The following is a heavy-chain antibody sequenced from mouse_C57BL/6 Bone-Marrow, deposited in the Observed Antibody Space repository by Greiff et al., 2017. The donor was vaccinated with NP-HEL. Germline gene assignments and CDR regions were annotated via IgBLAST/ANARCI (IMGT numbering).Heavy chain of an antibody. V-gene: IGHV5-17*01. CDR1: GFTFSDYG. Sequence: EVQGVESGGGLVKPGGSLKLSCAASGFTFSDYGMHRVRQAPEKGLEWVAYISSGSSTIYYADTVKGRFTISRDNAKNTLFLQMTSLRSEDTAMYYCARGYSNPFAYWGQGTLVTVSA. CDR2: ISSGSSTI. J-gene: IGHJ3*01. D-gene: IGHD2-5*01. CDR3: ARGYSNPFAY.